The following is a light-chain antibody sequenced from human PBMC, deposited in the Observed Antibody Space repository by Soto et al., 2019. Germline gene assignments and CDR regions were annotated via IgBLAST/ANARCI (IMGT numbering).Light chain of an antibody. J-gene: IGKJ4*01. CDR1: QSVSSN. CDR3: QQYNNWAPRGT. CDR2: VAS. V-gene: IGKV3-15*01. Sequence: EIVMTQSPATLSVSPGERATLSCRASQSVSSNLAWYQQKPGQAPRLLIYVASTRATGIPARFSGSGSGTEFTLTISSLQSEDFAVYYCQQYNNWAPRGTFGGGTKVDIK.